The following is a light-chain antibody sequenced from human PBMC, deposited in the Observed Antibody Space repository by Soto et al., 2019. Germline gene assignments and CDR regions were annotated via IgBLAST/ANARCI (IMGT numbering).Light chain of an antibody. CDR3: QQSYSTPLT. J-gene: IGKJ4*01. CDR2: AAS. CDR1: QRISSY. V-gene: IGKV1-39*01. Sequence: DIQMTQSPSSLSASVGDRVTITCRASQRISSYLNWYQQKPGKAPKLLIYAASSLQSGVPSRFSGSGSGTDFTLTISSLHPEDFATYYCQQSYSTPLTFGGGTKVEIK.